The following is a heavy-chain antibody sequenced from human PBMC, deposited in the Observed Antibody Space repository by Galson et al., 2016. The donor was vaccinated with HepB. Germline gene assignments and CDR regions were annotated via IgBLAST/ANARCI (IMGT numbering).Heavy chain of an antibody. CDR1: GYTFTSKG. CDR2: ISAYSGNT. D-gene: IGHD1-26*01. CDR3: AREGSYYTLDY. J-gene: IGHJ4*02. Sequence: SVKVSCKASGYTFTSKGISWVRQAPGQGLEWMGWISAYSGNTKYAQKLQGRVTLTTDTATSTAYMELSSLISEDTAVYYCAREGSYYTLDYWGQGTLVTVSS. V-gene: IGHV1-18*01.